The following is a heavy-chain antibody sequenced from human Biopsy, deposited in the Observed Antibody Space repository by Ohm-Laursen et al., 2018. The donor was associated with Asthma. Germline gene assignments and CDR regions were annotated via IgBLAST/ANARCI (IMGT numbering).Heavy chain of an antibody. CDR1: GFAVSRDH. J-gene: IGHJ4*02. CDR3: ARGDSSNWSHYYFDY. Sequence: SLRLSCSASGFAVSRDHMFWVRQAPGKGLEWVSVIYSGGTSHTADSVRGRVTISRDYSKNTLYLQMHSLRAEDTAVYYCARGDSSNWSHYYFDYWGQGTLVTASS. V-gene: IGHV3-53*01. CDR2: IYSGGTS. D-gene: IGHD3-22*01.